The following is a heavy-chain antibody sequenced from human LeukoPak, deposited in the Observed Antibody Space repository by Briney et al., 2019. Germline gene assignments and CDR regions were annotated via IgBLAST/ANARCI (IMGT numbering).Heavy chain of an antibody. CDR1: GFTFSTYT. CDR3: TRDWGQGGYDESGY. J-gene: IGHJ4*02. Sequence: GGSLRLSCAASGFTFSTYTMNWVRQAPGKGLEWVSSISGSSSYIYYADSVKGRFTISRDNAMNSLYLQMNSLSAEDTAVYYCTRDWGQGGYDESGYWGQGAPVTVSS. CDR2: ISGSSSYI. V-gene: IGHV3-21*01. D-gene: IGHD5-12*01.